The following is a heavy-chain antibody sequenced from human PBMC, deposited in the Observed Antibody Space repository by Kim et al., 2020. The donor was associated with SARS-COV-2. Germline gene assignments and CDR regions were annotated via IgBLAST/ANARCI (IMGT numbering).Heavy chain of an antibody. CDR2: KQDGSDK. CDR3: ARHMAY. J-gene: IGHJ4*02. V-gene: IGHV3-7*03. Sequence: KQDGSDKYYVDSVKGRFTISRDNAKNSLYLQMNTLRAGDTAVYYCARHMAYWGQGTLVNVSS.